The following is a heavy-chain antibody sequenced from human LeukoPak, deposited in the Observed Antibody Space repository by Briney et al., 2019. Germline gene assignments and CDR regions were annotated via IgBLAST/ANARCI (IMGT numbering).Heavy chain of an antibody. CDR2: IYYSGST. J-gene: IGHJ5*02. Sequence: SETLSLTCTVSGGSISSYYWSWIRQPPGRGLEWIGYIYYSGSTNYNPSLKSRVTISVDTSKNQFSLKLSSVTAADTAVYYCARSESLRTSCNWFDPWGQGTLVTVSS. V-gene: IGHV4-59*08. CDR3: ARSESLRTSCNWFDP. D-gene: IGHD4-17*01. CDR1: GGSISSYY.